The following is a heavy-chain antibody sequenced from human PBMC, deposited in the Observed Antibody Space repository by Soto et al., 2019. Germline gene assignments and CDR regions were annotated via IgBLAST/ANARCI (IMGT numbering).Heavy chain of an antibody. CDR3: AREYPGFDP. J-gene: IGHJ5*02. D-gene: IGHD2-2*01. V-gene: IGHV1-3*01. CDR2: VTAGTGDT. Sequence: QVHLVQSGAEVKKPGASVRVSCKASGYTFTVYAIHWVRQAPGQGLEWMGWVTAGTGDTRYSEKFQGRLTITRDISASTAYMELNDLTSEDTAAYYCAREYPGFDPWGQGTLVTVSS. CDR1: GYTFTVYA.